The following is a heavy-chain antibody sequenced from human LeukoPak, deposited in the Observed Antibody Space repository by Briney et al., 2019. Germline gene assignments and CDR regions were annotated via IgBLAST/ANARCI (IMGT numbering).Heavy chain of an antibody. CDR2: IYYSGST. CDR1: GGSISSSY. V-gene: IGHV4-59*08. J-gene: IGHJ5*02. D-gene: IGHD3-16*01. Sequence: SETLSLTCTVSGGSISSSYWGWIRQPPGKGLEWIGYIYYSGSTNYNPSLNSRATISVDTSKNHFSLKLTSVTAADTAVYYCARRSQENGMITANNWFDPWGQGTLDTVSS. CDR3: ARRSQENGMITANNWFDP.